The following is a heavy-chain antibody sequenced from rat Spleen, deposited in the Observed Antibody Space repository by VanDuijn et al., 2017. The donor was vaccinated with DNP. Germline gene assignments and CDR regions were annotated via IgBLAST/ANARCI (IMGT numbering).Heavy chain of an antibody. Sequence: EVQLQESGPGLVKPSQSLSLTCSVTFYSITSSTKWNWIRKFPGNKMEWIGHIGYSGSTNYNPSLRSRISITRDTSKNQFFLQLNSVTTEDTATYYCARWSRYFDYWGQGVMVTVSS. CDR1: FYSITSSTK. J-gene: IGHJ2*01. V-gene: IGHV3-1*01. CDR2: IGYSGST. CDR3: ARWSRYFDY.